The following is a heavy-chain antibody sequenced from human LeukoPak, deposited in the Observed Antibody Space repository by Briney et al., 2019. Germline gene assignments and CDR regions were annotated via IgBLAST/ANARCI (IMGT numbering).Heavy chain of an antibody. V-gene: IGHV3-30*03. CDR3: ARESRDSSGYRTYDAFDI. J-gene: IGHJ3*02. CDR1: GFTFSSYG. D-gene: IGHD3-22*01. CDR2: ISYDGSNK. Sequence: PGGSLRLSCAASGFTFSSYGMHWVRQAPGKGLEWVAVISYDGSNKYYADSVKGRFTISRDNSKNTLYLQMNSLRAEDTAVYYCARESRDSSGYRTYDAFDIWGQGTMVTVSS.